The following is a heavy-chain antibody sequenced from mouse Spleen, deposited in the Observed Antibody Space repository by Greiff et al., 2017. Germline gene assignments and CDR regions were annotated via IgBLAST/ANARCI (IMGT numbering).Heavy chain of an antibody. Sequence: EVMLVESGGGLVKPGGSLKLSCAASGFTFSDYYMYWVRQTPEKRLEWVATISDGGSYTYYPDSVKGRFTISRDNAKNNLYLQMSSLKSEDTAMYYCARDRYGYDDGVFAYWGQGTLVTVSA. CDR1: GFTFSDYY. CDR3: ARDRYGYDDGVFAY. V-gene: IGHV5-4*02. J-gene: IGHJ3*01. CDR2: ISDGGSYT. D-gene: IGHD2-2*01.